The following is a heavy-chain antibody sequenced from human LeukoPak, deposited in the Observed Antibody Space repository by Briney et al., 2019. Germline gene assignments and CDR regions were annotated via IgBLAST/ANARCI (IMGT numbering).Heavy chain of an antibody. J-gene: IGHJ2*01. CDR3: AAQFITMVRGPADWYFDL. CDR1: GFTFSSYE. V-gene: IGHV3-48*03. D-gene: IGHD3-10*01. CDR2: ISSSGSTI. Sequence: GGSLRLSCAASGFTFSSYEVNWVRQAPGKGLEWVSYISSSGSTIYYADSVKGRFTISRDNAKNSLYLQMNSLRAEDTAVYYCAAQFITMVRGPADWYFDLWGRGTLVTVSS.